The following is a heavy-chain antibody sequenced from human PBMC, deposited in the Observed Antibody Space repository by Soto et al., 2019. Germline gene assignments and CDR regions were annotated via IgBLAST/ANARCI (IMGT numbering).Heavy chain of an antibody. CDR3: ARYCSSTSCYTPYYYCMDV. Sequence: ASVKVSCKASGGTFSSYAISWVRQAPGQGLEWMGGIIPIFGTANYAQKFQGRVTITADESTSTAYMELSSLRSEDTAVYYCARYCSSTSCYTPYYYCMDVWGQGTTVTVSS. V-gene: IGHV1-69*13. D-gene: IGHD2-2*02. J-gene: IGHJ6*02. CDR2: IIPIFGTA. CDR1: GGTFSSYA.